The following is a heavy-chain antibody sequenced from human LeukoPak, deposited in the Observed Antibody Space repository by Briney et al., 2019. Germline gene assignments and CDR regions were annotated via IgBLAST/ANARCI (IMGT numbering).Heavy chain of an antibody. V-gene: IGHV4-30-4*01. CDR1: GGSISSGDYY. J-gene: IGHJ4*02. Sequence: PSETLSLTCIVSGGSISSGDYYWSWIRQPPGQGLEWLGYIYSSGSTYYNPSLKGRVTISVDTSKNQFSLKLSSVAAADTAVYFCARAHPQQSTQTFDYWGQGTLVTVSS. D-gene: IGHD6-13*01. CDR2: IYSSGST. CDR3: ARAHPQQSTQTFDY.